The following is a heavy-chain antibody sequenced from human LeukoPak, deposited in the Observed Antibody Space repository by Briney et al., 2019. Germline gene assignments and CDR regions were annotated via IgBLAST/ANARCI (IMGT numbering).Heavy chain of an antibody. D-gene: IGHD1-26*01. CDR1: GSSFTSNG. J-gene: IGHJ4*01. CDR2: ISAYKGNT. V-gene: IGHV1-18*04. CDR3: ARGWDLYYFDY. Sequence: ASVTLSCKASGSSFTSNGISWVRQAPGQRPGWMGWISAYKGNTNYAQKLQGRVTMTSDRSTSTAYMELRSRRSDDTAVFYGARGWDLYYFDYWGQGTLVTVSS.